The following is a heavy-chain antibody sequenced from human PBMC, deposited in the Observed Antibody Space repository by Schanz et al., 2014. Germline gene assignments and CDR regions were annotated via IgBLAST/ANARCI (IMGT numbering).Heavy chain of an antibody. D-gene: IGHD3-10*01. J-gene: IGHJ3*02. V-gene: IGHV3-23*04. CDR3: AKGRFGELSAFDI. CDR2: ISASGGTT. CDR1: GFTFSTHA. Sequence: EVQLVESGGGLVQPGGSLRLSCAASGFTFSTHAMSWVRQAPGKGLEWVSAISASGGTTYYADSVKGRFTISRDNSKNTLYLQMNSLRAEDTAVYYCAKGRFGELSAFDIWGQGTMVTVSS.